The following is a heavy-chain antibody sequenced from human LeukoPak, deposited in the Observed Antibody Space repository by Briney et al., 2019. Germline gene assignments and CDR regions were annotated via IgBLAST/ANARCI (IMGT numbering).Heavy chain of an antibody. J-gene: IGHJ3*02. CDR2: ISSSSSYI. Sequence: GGSLRLSCAASGFTFSSYSMNWVRQAPGKGLEWVSSISSSSSYIYYADSVKGRFTISRDNAKNSLYLQMNSLRAEETAVYYCARDPYYYESSGYFFGAFDIWGQGTMVTVSS. CDR1: GFTFSSYS. CDR3: ARDPYYYESSGYFFGAFDI. D-gene: IGHD3-22*01. V-gene: IGHV3-21*01.